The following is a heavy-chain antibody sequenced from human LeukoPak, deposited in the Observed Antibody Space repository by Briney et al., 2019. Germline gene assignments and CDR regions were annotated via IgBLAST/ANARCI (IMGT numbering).Heavy chain of an antibody. V-gene: IGHV3-21*01. D-gene: IGHD3-16*01. J-gene: IGHJ3*02. CDR2: ISSSSSYI. CDR1: GFTFSTYT. Sequence: GGSLRLSCAASGFTFSTYTMNWVRQAPGKGLEWVSSISSSSSYIYYADSVKGRFTISRDNAKNSLYLQMNSLRAEDTALYYCGRLGDRRGGAFDIWGQGTMVTVSS. CDR3: GRLGDRRGGAFDI.